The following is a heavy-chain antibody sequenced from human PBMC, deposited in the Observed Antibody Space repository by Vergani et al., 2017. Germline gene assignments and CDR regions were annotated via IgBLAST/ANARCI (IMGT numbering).Heavy chain of an antibody. CDR3: ARVRNYYDSSGYEGEEY. CDR1: GFTFSSYA. J-gene: IGHJ4*02. Sequence: QVQLVESGGGVVQPGRSLRLSCAASGFTFSSYAMHWVRQAPGKGLEWVAVISYDGSNKYYADSVKGRFTRSRDNSKNTLYLQMNSLRAEDTAVYYCARVRNYYDSSGYEGEEYWGQGTLVTVSS. V-gene: IGHV3-30-3*01. D-gene: IGHD3-22*01. CDR2: ISYDGSNK.